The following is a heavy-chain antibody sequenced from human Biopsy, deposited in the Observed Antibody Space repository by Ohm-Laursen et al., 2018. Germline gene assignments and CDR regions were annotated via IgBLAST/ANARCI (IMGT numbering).Heavy chain of an antibody. CDR1: GFTFDDFA. Sequence: SLRLSCAASGFTFDDFAMHWVRQVPGKGLEWVLGITWNSGFTDYADSVKGRFTISRDNSKNTLYLQINTLTLEDTAFYYCARATNSTGWPYYYFYGMDVWGQGTTVTVSS. J-gene: IGHJ6*02. D-gene: IGHD2/OR15-2a*01. V-gene: IGHV3-9*01. CDR2: ITWNSGFT. CDR3: ARATNSTGWPYYYFYGMDV.